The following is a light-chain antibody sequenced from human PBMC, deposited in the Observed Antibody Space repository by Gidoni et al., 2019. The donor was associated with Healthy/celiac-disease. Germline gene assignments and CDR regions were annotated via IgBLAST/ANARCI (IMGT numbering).Light chain of an antibody. CDR1: QSVSSN. CDR3: QQYNNWPSWT. Sequence: ERVMTLSPATLSVSPGERATLSCRASQSVSSNLAWYQQKPGQAPRLLIYGSSTRATGIPARFSGSGAGTEFTLTISSLQSEDFAVYYCQQYNNWPSWTFGQGTKVEIK. CDR2: GSS. J-gene: IGKJ1*01. V-gene: IGKV3-15*01.